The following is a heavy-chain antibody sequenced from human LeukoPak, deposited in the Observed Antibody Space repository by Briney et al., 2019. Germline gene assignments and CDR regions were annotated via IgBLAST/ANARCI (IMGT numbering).Heavy chain of an antibody. CDR2: ISSSSYI. CDR3: ARDDSGAFDI. CDR1: GFTFSSYS. V-gene: IGHV3-21*01. J-gene: IGHJ3*02. D-gene: IGHD1-26*01. Sequence: GGSLRLSCAASGFTFSSYSMNWVRQAPGKGLELVSSISSSSYIYYADSVKGRFTISRDNAKNSLYLQMNSLRAEDTAVYYCARDDSGAFDIWGQGTMVTVSS.